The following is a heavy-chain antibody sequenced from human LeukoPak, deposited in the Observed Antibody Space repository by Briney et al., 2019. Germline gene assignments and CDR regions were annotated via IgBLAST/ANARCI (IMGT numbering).Heavy chain of an antibody. CDR2: INHSGST. J-gene: IGHJ2*01. D-gene: IGHD3-22*01. Sequence: SETLSLTCAVYGGSFSGYYWSWIRQPPGKGLEWIGEINHSGSTNYNPSLKSRVTISVDTSKNQFSLKLTSVTAADTTVYYCARHFTYDSTGPRGYFNLWGRGTLVTVSS. CDR1: GGSFSGYY. V-gene: IGHV4-34*01. CDR3: ARHFTYDSTGPRGYFNL.